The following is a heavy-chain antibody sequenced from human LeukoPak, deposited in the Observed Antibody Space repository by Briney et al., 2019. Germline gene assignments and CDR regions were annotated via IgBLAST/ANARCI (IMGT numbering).Heavy chain of an antibody. D-gene: IGHD6-19*01. J-gene: IGHJ4*02. Sequence: PSETLSLTCTVSGGSISSSSYYLGWIRHPPGKGLEWIGSIYYSGSTYYNPSLKSRVTISVDTSKNQFSLKLSSVTAADTAVCYCASPGYSSGWHQAVYFDYWGQGTLVTVSS. CDR3: ASPGYSSGWHQAVYFDY. CDR2: IYYSGST. CDR1: GGSISSSSYY. V-gene: IGHV4-39*01.